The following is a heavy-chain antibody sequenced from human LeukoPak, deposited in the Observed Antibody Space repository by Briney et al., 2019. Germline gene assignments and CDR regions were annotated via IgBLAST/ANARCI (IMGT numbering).Heavy chain of an antibody. V-gene: IGHV4-34*01. CDR1: GGSFSGYY. J-gene: IGHJ4*02. CDR2: INHSGST. CDR3: ARPIRN. Sequence: SETLSLTCAVYGGSFSGYYWSWIRQPPGKGLEWIGEINHSGSTNYNPSLKSRVTISVDTSKNQFSLSLSSVTAADTAVYYCARPIRNWGQGTLVTVSS.